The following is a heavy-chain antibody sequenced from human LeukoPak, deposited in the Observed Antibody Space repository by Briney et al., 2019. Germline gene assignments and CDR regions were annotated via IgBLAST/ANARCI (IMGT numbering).Heavy chain of an antibody. CDR3: PREREYADYQY. J-gene: IGHJ4*02. D-gene: IGHD4/OR15-4a*01. Sequence: SETLSLTCAVSGYSISSGAYWGWIRQPPGKGLEWIGSIHHNGATYYKPSLKSRVTISVDTSKNQFSLRLSSLTAADTAVYYCPREREYADYQYWGQGILVTVSS. CDR2: IHHNGAT. CDR1: GYSISSGAY. V-gene: IGHV4-38-2*01.